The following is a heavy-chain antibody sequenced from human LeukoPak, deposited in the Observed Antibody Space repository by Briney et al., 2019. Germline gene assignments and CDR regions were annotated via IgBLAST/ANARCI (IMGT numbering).Heavy chain of an antibody. D-gene: IGHD6-13*01. J-gene: IGHJ4*02. Sequence: GGSLRLSCAASGFTFSSYGMNWVRQAPGKGLEWVSGIGVGGTTYYADSVKGRFTISRDTSKNTLYLQMNSLRAEDTAVYYCAKDGWVGSWYVATKKNAGFDYWGQGTLVTVSS. CDR1: GFTFSSYG. V-gene: IGHV3-23*01. CDR3: AKDGWVGSWYVATKKNAGFDY. CDR2: IGVGGTT.